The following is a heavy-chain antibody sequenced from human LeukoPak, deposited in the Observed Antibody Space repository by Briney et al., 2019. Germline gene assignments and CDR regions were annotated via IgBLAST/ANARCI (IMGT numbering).Heavy chain of an antibody. D-gene: IGHD6-13*01. J-gene: IGHJ4*02. CDR3: ARVRYSSSWYSSGWYYFDY. Sequence: SETLSLTCAVYGGSFSGYYWSWIRRPPGKGLEWIGEINHSGSTNYNPSLKSRVTISVDTSKNQFSLKLSSVTAADTAVYYCARVRYSSSWYSSGWYYFDYWGQGTLVTVSS. CDR2: INHSGST. V-gene: IGHV4-34*01. CDR1: GGSFSGYY.